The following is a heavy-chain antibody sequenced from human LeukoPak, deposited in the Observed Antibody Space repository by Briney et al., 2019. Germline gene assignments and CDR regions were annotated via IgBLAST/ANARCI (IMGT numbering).Heavy chain of an antibody. Sequence: GGSLRLSCEAAGFTFRSYAMNWVRQAPGEGLEWIAVISFDENDKYYADPVKGRFTLSRDNSKNTVFLQMNSLRTEDTAVYYCVLFNYRGNSGDFWGQGTLVTVSS. V-gene: IGHV3-30*01. CDR1: GFTFRSYA. CDR3: VLFNYRGNSGDF. D-gene: IGHD4-23*01. CDR2: ISFDENDK. J-gene: IGHJ4*02.